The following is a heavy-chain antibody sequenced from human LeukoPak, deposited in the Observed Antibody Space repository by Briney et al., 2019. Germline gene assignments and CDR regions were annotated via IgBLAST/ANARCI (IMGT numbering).Heavy chain of an antibody. J-gene: IGHJ4*02. CDR3: VGGSGWIFDH. CDR1: GFTFSSYS. CDR2: ISSSSSTI. Sequence: GGSLRLSCAASGFTFSSYSMNWVRQAPGKGLEWVSYISSSSSTIYYADSVKGRFTISRDNAKKSLYLQMDSLRADDTAVYYCVGGSGWIFDHWGQGTPVIVSS. D-gene: IGHD6-19*01. V-gene: IGHV3-48*04.